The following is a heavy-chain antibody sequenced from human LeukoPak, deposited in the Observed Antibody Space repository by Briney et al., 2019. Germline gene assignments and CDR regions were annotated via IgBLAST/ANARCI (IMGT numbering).Heavy chain of an antibody. CDR2: IYYSGST. Sequence: PSETLSLTCTVSGGSISSYYWSWIRQPPGKVLEWIGYIYYSGSTNYNPSLKGRVTISVDTSKNQFSLKLSSVTAADTAVYYCARSRDGYNEIDCWGQGTLVTVSS. D-gene: IGHD5-24*01. J-gene: IGHJ4*02. CDR3: ARSRDGYNEIDC. CDR1: GGSISSYY. V-gene: IGHV4-59*08.